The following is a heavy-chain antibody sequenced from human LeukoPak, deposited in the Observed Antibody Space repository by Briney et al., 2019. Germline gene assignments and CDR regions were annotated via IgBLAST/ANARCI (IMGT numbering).Heavy chain of an antibody. CDR3: ARAGSSSLPGMDV. J-gene: IGHJ6*02. D-gene: IGHD6-6*01. V-gene: IGHV1-46*01. Sequence: RASVKVSCKASGYTFTSYYLHWVRQAPGQGLEWMGMINPSGGSTSYAQNLQGRVTMTRDTSTSTVYMELSSLRSEDTAVYYCARAGSSSLPGMDVWGQGTTVTVSS. CDR1: GYTFTSYY. CDR2: INPSGGST.